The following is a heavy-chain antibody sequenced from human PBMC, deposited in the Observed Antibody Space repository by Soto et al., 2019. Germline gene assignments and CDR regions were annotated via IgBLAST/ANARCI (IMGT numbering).Heavy chain of an antibody. CDR3: ASWYSSSPEEGPYFDY. Sequence: PGGSLRLSCAASGFTFSSYWMSWVRQAPGKGLEWVANIKQDGSEKYYVDSVKGRFTISRDNAKNSLYLQMNSLRAEDTAVYYCASWYSSSPEEGPYFDYWGQGTLVTVSS. CDR2: IKQDGSEK. V-gene: IGHV3-7*01. CDR1: GFTFSSYW. D-gene: IGHD6-6*01. J-gene: IGHJ4*02.